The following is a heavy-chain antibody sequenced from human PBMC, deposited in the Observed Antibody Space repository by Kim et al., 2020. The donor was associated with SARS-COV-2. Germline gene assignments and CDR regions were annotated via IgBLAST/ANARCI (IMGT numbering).Heavy chain of an antibody. CDR3: ARDSVDSGSYLDY. J-gene: IGHJ4*02. Sequence: HCADSGKGRFNISRDNSKYAGYLQMNSLRVEDTALYYCARDSVDSGSYLDYWGQGTPVTVSS. D-gene: IGHD3-10*01. V-gene: IGHV3-30*01.